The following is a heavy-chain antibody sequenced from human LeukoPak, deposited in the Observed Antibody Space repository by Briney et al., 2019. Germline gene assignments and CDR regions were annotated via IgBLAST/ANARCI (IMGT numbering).Heavy chain of an antibody. V-gene: IGHV5-10-1*01. Sequence: GESLKISCKGSGYSFTSYWISWVRQMPGKGLEWMGRIDPRDSYTNYSPSFQGHVTISADKSISTAYLQWSSLKASDTAMYYCARHDVLRYFDWLPPDYWGQGTLVTVSS. CDR3: ARHDVLRYFDWLPPDY. J-gene: IGHJ4*02. D-gene: IGHD3-9*01. CDR1: GYSFTSYW. CDR2: IDPRDSYT.